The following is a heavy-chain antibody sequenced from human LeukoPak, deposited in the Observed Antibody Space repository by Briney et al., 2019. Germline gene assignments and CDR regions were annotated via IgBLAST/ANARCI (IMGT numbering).Heavy chain of an antibody. D-gene: IGHD2-2*02. CDR2: TYHRSKWCN. Sequence: SQTLSLTCAISGDSVSSNSAAWNWIRQSPSRGLEWLGRTYHRSKWCNDYAVSVKSRITINPDTSKNQFSLQLNSVTPEDTAVYYCARNLDLVPAAILEAFDIWGQGTMVTVSS. CDR3: ARNLDLVPAAILEAFDI. CDR1: GDSVSSNSAA. V-gene: IGHV6-1*01. J-gene: IGHJ3*02.